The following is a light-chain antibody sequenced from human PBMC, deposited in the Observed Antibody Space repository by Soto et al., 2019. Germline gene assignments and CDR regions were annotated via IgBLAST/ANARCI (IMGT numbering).Light chain of an antibody. CDR2: AAS. V-gene: IGKV1-39*01. Sequence: DIQMTQSPSSLSASVGDRVTITCRASRSVSNYLNWYQQKPGKAPKLLIYAASSLQSGVPSRFSGSGSGTDFTLTIRSLQPEDFATYYCQQSHSMPLTFGQGTKVEIK. CDR1: RSVSNY. CDR3: QQSHSMPLT. J-gene: IGKJ1*01.